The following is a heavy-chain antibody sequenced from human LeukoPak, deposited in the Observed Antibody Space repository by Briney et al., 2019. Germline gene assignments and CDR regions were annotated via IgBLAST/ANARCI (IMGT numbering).Heavy chain of an antibody. V-gene: IGHV3-21*01. CDR1: GFTFSRYS. Sequence: GGSLRLSCAASGFTFSRYSMNWVRQAPGKGLEWVSSISSSSSYIYYADSVKGRFTISRDNAKNSLYLQMNSLRAEDTAVYYCARPGRDWVYALEWGYFDYWGQGTLVTVSS. CDR2: ISSSSSYI. CDR3: ARPGRDWVYALEWGYFDY. J-gene: IGHJ4*02. D-gene: IGHD2-8*01.